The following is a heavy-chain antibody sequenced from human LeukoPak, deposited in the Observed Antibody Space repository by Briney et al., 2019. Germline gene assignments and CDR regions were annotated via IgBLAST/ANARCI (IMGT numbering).Heavy chain of an antibody. CDR2: ISSSGNPI. V-gene: IGHV3-11*01. CDR1: GFTFSDYH. D-gene: IGHD3-10*01. J-gene: IGHJ6*02. CDR3: ARSTDGSGSYYYYGMDV. Sequence: GGSLRLSCTASGFTFSDYHMSWIRQAPGRGLGWVSYISSSGNPIHYADSVRGRFTISRDNAKNSLYLHMNSLRAEDAAVYYCARSTDGSGSYYYYGMDVWGQGTTVTVSS.